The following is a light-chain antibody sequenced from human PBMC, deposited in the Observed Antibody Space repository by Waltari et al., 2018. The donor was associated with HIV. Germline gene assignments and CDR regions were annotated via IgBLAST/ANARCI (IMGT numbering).Light chain of an antibody. Sequence: SFVLTQDPAVPVALGLTVRITCQGDSFRNYFASWYQQKPGQAPVLVMYAKNSRPSGIPNRFSGSNSGNTASLTITGAQAEDEADYYCNSRDSSGNHLYWVFGGGTKLTVL. CDR2: AKN. CDR1: SFRNYF. J-gene: IGLJ3*02. CDR3: NSRDSSGNHLYWV. V-gene: IGLV3-19*01.